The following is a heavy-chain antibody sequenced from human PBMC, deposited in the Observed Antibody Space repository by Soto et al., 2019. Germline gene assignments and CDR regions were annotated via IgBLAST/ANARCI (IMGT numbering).Heavy chain of an antibody. CDR1: GFTFSSYS. CDR2: ISSSSSYI. D-gene: IGHD3-3*01. Sequence: GGSLRLSCAASGFTFSSYSMNWVRQAPGKGLEWVSSISSSSSYIYYADSVKGRFTISRDNAKNSLYLQMNSLRAEDTAVYYCARDREYYDFWSGLNYYYGMDVWGRGTTVTVSS. V-gene: IGHV3-21*01. CDR3: ARDREYYDFWSGLNYYYGMDV. J-gene: IGHJ6*02.